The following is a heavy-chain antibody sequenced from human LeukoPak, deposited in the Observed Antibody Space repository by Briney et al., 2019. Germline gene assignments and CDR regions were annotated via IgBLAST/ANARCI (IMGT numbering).Heavy chain of an antibody. CDR3: ARGVGATMPHYFDY. V-gene: IGHV1-69*05. D-gene: IGHD1-26*01. Sequence: SVKVSCKASGGTFSSYAISWVRQAPGQGPEWMGRIIPIFGTANYAQKFQGRVTITTDESTSTAYMELSSLRSEDTAVYYCARGVGATMPHYFDYWGQGTLVTASS. CDR2: IIPIFGTA. J-gene: IGHJ4*02. CDR1: GGTFSSYA.